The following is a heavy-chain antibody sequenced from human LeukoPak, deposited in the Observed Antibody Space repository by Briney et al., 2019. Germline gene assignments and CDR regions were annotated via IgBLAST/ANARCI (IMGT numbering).Heavy chain of an antibody. CDR1: GYTFTSYY. Sequence: ASVKVSCKASGYTFTSYYMHWVRQAPGQGLEWMGIMNPSGGSTSYAQKFQGRVTMTRDTSTSTVYMELSSLRSEDTAVYYCARESREGSGSDNTQDYGMDVWGQGTTVTVSS. CDR2: MNPSGGST. D-gene: IGHD6-19*01. J-gene: IGHJ6*02. V-gene: IGHV1-46*01. CDR3: ARESREGSGSDNTQDYGMDV.